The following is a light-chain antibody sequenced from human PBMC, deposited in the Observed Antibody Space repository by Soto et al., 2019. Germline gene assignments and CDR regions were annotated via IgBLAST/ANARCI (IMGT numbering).Light chain of an antibody. Sequence: QSALTQPRSVSGSPGQSVTISCNGASSDVGGYNYVSWYQQHPGKAPKLMIYDVSKRPSGVPDRFSGSKSGNTASLTISGLQTEDEADYHCCSYAGRYTYVFGTGTKLTVL. V-gene: IGLV2-11*01. CDR2: DVS. J-gene: IGLJ1*01. CDR1: SSDVGGYNY. CDR3: CSYAGRYTYV.